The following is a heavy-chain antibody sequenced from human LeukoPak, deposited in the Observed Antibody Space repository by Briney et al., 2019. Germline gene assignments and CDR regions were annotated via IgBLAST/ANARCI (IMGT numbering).Heavy chain of an antibody. Sequence: SQTLSLTCAISVDSVSSNSAAWHWIRQSPSRGFEWLGRTYFRSKWYNDYAASVKSRVTVSPDTSKNHFSLLLSSATLEDTAVYYCARTYGGNCDYWGQGTLVTVS. CDR2: TYFRSKWYN. CDR1: VDSVSSNSAA. CDR3: ARTYGGNCDY. J-gene: IGHJ4*02. V-gene: IGHV6-1*01. D-gene: IGHD4-23*01.